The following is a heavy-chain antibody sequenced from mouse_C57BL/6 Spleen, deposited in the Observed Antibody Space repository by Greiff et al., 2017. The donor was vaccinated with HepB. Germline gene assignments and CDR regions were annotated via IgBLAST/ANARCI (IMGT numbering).Heavy chain of an antibody. J-gene: IGHJ2*01. Sequence: DVMLVESGGDLVKPGGSLKLSCAASGFTFSSYGMSWVRQTPDKRLEWVATISSGGSYTYYPDSVKGRFTISRDNAKNTLYLQMSSLKSEDTAMYYCARHGNYDSYFDYWGQGTTLTVSS. CDR1: GFTFSSYG. D-gene: IGHD2-4*01. V-gene: IGHV5-6*02. CDR2: ISSGGSYT. CDR3: ARHGNYDSYFDY.